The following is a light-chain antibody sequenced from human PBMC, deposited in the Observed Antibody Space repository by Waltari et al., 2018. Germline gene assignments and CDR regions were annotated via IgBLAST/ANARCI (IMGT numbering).Light chain of an antibody. V-gene: IGKV1-5*01. J-gene: IGKJ2*01. CDR2: EAS. CDR1: QSISSW. CDR3: QQYNSYSYT. Sequence: DIQMTQSPSTLSASVGDRVTITCRASQSISSWLAWYQQKPGKAPKLLIYEASSLESGVPSRFSGSVSGTEFTLTISSLQPDDFATYYCQQYNSYSYTFGQGTKLEIK.